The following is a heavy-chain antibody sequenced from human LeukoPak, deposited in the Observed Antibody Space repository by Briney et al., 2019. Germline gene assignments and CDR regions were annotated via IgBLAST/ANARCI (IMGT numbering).Heavy chain of an antibody. CDR2: IYYSGST. CDR1: GGSISSYY. Sequence: SETLSLTCTVSGGSISSYYWSWIRQPPGKGLEWIGYIYYSGSTNYNPSLKSRVTISVDTSKNQFSLKLSSVTAADTAVYYCARVDTAMGPLYYFDYWGQGTLVTVPS. V-gene: IGHV4-59*12. D-gene: IGHD5-18*01. J-gene: IGHJ4*02. CDR3: ARVDTAMGPLYYFDY.